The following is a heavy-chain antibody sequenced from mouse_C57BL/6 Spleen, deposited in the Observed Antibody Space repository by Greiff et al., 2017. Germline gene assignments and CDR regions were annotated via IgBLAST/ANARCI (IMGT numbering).Heavy chain of an antibody. Sequence: EVQLQQSGPELVKPGASVKISCKASGYTFTDYYMNWVKQSHGKSLEWIGDINPNNGGTSYNQKFKGKATLTVDKSSSTAYMELRSLTSEDSAVXYCARLGYGNSYYFDYWGQGTTLTVSS. CDR3: ARLGYGNSYYFDY. J-gene: IGHJ2*01. D-gene: IGHD2-1*01. CDR2: INPNNGGT. CDR1: GYTFTDYY. V-gene: IGHV1-26*01.